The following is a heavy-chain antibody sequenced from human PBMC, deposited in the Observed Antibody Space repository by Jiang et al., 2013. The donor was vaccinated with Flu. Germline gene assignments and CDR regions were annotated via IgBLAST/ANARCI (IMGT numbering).Heavy chain of an antibody. V-gene: IGHV3-23*04. Sequence: VQLVESGGGLIQPGGSLRLSCSASEFTFSSYAMSWVRQAPGKGLEWVSGISGSGESTYYADSVKGRFTISRDNSKNTLYLQMNSLRAEDTAVYYCAKGQWLLLNDAFDIWGQGTMVTVSS. D-gene: IGHD3-22*01. CDR2: ISGSGEST. CDR3: AKGQWLLLNDAFDI. J-gene: IGHJ3*02. CDR1: EFTFSSYA.